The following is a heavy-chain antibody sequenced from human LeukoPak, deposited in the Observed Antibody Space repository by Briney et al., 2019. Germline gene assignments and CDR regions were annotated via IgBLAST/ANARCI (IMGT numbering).Heavy chain of an antibody. CDR1: GYTFTGYY. D-gene: IGHD2-21*02. Sequence: GASVKVSCKASGYTFTGYYMHWVRQAPGQGLEWMGWINPNSGGTNYAQKFQGRVTMTRDTSISTAYMELSRLRSDDTAVYYCARDSAYCGGDCSYYYGMDVWGQGTTVTVSS. J-gene: IGHJ6*02. CDR3: ARDSAYCGGDCSYYYGMDV. V-gene: IGHV1-2*02. CDR2: INPNSGGT.